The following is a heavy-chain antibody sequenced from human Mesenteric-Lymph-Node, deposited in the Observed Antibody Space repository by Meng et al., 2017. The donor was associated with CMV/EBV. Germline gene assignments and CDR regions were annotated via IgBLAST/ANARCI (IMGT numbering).Heavy chain of an antibody. J-gene: IGHJ6*02. Sequence: ASVKVSCKASGYTFTSYDINWVRQATGQGLEWMGWMNPNSGNTDYAQKFQGRVTMTRNTSISTAYIELSSLRSEDTAVYYCARKYCSSSSCKGGHGMDVWGQGTTVTVSS. D-gene: IGHD2-2*01. V-gene: IGHV1-8*01. CDR2: MNPNSGNT. CDR3: ARKYCSSSSCKGGHGMDV. CDR1: GYTFTSYD.